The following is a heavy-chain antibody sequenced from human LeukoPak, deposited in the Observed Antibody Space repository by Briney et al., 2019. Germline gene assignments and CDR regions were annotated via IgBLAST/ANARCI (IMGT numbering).Heavy chain of an antibody. V-gene: IGHV3-21*01. CDR1: GFTFSSYS. Sequence: PGGSLRLSCAASGFTFSSYSMNWVRQAPGKGLEWVSSISSSSSYIYYADSVKGRFTISRDNAKNPLYLQMNSLRAEDTAVYYCASGTDSDPDFDYWGQGTPVTVSS. D-gene: IGHD2-21*01. CDR2: ISSSSSYI. CDR3: ASGTDSDPDFDY. J-gene: IGHJ4*02.